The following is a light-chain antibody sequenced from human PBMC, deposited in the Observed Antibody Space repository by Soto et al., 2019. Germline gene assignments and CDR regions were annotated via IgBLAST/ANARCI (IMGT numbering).Light chain of an antibody. CDR3: SSYTSSSTLV. CDR1: SSDVGGYNY. CDR2: AVS. Sequence: QSALTQPASVSGSPGQSITISCTGTSSDVGGYNYVSWYQQHPGKAPKLMIYAVSNRPSGASNRFSGSKSGNTASLTISGLQAGDEADYYCSSYTSSSTLVFGTGTKLTVL. V-gene: IGLV2-14*01. J-gene: IGLJ1*01.